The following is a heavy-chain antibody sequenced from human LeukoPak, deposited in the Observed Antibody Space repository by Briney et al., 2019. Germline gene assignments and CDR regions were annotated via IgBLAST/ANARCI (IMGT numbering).Heavy chain of an antibody. J-gene: IGHJ3*02. D-gene: IGHD3-22*01. CDR1: GFIFSGYA. V-gene: IGHV3-23*01. CDR2: ISGSGGTT. Sequence: GGSLRLSCAASGFIFSGYALSWIRQAPGKGLEWVSSISGSGGTTYYADSVKGRFTISRDNSKNTLYLQMNSLRAEDTAVYYCAKDPSPYDSSGYYYWAFDIWGQGTMVTVSS. CDR3: AKDPSPYDSSGYYYWAFDI.